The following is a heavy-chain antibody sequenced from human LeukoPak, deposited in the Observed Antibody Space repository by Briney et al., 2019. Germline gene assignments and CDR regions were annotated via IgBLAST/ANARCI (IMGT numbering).Heavy chain of an antibody. D-gene: IGHD5-18*01. CDR2: ISYSGSP. J-gene: IGHJ3*02. Sequence: PSDTLSLTCTFSGGSISSGGYYWSWIRQHPGKGLEWIGYISYSGSPYSNPSLKSRVTISVDTSKNQFSLKVSSVTAADTAVYYCARDKVNVYTGMVTEGFDIWGQGTMVTVSS. CDR3: ARDKVNVYTGMVTEGFDI. V-gene: IGHV4-31*03. CDR1: GGSISSGGYY.